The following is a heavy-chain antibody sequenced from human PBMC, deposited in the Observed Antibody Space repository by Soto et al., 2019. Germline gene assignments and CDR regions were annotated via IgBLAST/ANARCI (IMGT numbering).Heavy chain of an antibody. V-gene: IGHV1-69*13. Sequence: SVKVSCKASGGTFSSYAISWVRQAPGQGLEWMGGIIPIFGTANYAQKFQGRVTITADESTSTAYMELSSLRSEDTAVYYCARDEGLTTVSGYYFDYWGQGTLVTVSS. CDR2: IIPIFGTA. J-gene: IGHJ4*02. CDR1: GGTFSSYA. D-gene: IGHD4-4*01. CDR3: ARDEGLTTVSGYYFDY.